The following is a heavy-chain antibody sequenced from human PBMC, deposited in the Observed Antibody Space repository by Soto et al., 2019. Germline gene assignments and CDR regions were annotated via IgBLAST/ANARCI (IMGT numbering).Heavy chain of an antibody. J-gene: IGHJ6*03. CDR2: IYHSGST. CDR1: SGSISSSNC. D-gene: IGHD2-2*01. V-gene: IGHV4-4*02. Sequence: SETLSLTGAVSSGSISSSNCWSWVRQPPGKGLEWIGEIYHSGSTNYNPSLKSRVTISVDKSKNQFSLKLSSVTAADTAVYYCARYGVPAATPYYYYYMDVWGKGTTVTVSS. CDR3: ARYGVPAATPYYYYYMDV.